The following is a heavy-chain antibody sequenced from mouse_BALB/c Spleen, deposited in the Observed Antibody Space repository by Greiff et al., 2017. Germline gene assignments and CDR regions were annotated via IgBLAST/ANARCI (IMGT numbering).Heavy chain of an antibody. CDR1: GFTFSSYG. Sequence: EVKLVESGGDLVKPGGSLKLSCAASGFTFSSYGMYWVRQTPDKRLEWVATISSGGSYTYYPDSVKGRFTISRDNAKNTLYLQMGSLKSEDTAMYYCARHRYEEDYYAMDYWGQGTSVTVSS. V-gene: IGHV5-6*02. CDR3: ARHRYEEDYYAMDY. D-gene: IGHD2-14*01. CDR2: ISSGGSYT. J-gene: IGHJ4*01.